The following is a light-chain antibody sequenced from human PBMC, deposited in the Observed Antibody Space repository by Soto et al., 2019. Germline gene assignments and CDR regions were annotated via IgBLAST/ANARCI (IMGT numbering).Light chain of an antibody. V-gene: IGKV1-17*01. CDR1: QAIRND. Sequence: DIQMTQSPSSLSASVGDRVTITCRASQAIRNDLAWYQQKPGRAPKRLIYGSSSLQNGVPSRFSGSGSGSEVTLTISSLQPEDFATYYCLQHNVFPRTFGQGTKVEIK. J-gene: IGKJ1*01. CDR3: LQHNVFPRT. CDR2: GSS.